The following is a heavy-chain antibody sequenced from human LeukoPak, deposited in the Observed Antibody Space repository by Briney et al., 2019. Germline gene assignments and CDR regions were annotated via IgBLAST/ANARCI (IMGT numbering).Heavy chain of an antibody. CDR2: INHSGST. CDR3: ARGKYRSGWYHNWFDP. CDR1: GGSFSGYY. D-gene: IGHD6-19*01. Sequence: SETLSLTCAVHGGSFSGYYWSWIRQPPGKGLEWIGEINHSGSTNYNPSLKSRVTISVDTSKNQFSLKLSSVTAADTAVYYCARGKYRSGWYHNWFDPWGQGTLVTVSS. V-gene: IGHV4-34*01. J-gene: IGHJ5*02.